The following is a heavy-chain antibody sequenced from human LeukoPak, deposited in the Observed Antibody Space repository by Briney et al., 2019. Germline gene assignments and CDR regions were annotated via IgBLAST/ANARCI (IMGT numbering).Heavy chain of an antibody. D-gene: IGHD3-10*01. CDR1: GFSVSENY. J-gene: IGHJ6*02. CDR2: TYSGGTT. Sequence: GGSLRLSCTASGFSVSENYMSWVRQAPRKGLEWVSLTYSGGTTYYADSVKGRFTISRDNSKNTLYLQMNSLRAEDTAVYYCARDLYYYGSGSFGKYYYYGMDVWGQGTTVTVSS. V-gene: IGHV3-66*02. CDR3: ARDLYYYGSGSFGKYYYYGMDV.